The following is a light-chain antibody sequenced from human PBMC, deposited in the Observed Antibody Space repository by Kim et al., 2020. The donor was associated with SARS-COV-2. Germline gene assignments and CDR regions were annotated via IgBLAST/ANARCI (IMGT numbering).Light chain of an antibody. V-gene: IGLV2-14*03. J-gene: IGLJ2*01. CDR1: CSDLCGFHY. CDR3: SSYTSSSTVV. CDR2: DVS. Sequence: LTVSCTVTCSDLCGFHYVSSYRQHPAMSLNLMFYDVSNRPSGVSSRFSRSKSGNTASLTISGLHAEDEADYYCSSYTSSSTVVFGGRTQLTVL.